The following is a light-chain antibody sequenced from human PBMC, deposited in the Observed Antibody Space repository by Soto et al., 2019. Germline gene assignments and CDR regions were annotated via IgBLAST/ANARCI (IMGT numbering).Light chain of an antibody. J-gene: IGLJ1*01. CDR1: SSDVGGYNY. CDR2: DVS. CDR3: SSYTSSSTVYV. V-gene: IGLV2-14*01. Sequence: QSALTHPASVSGYPGQSITISCTGTSSDVGGYNYVSWYQQHPGKAPKLMIYDVSNRPSGVSNRFSGSKSGNTASLTISGLQAEDEADYYCSSYTSSSTVYVFGTGTKLTVL.